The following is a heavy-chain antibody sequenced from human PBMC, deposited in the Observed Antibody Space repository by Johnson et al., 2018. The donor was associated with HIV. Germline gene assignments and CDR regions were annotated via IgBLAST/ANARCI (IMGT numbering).Heavy chain of an antibody. CDR3: ARELGDYYGSGRGVPAFDI. J-gene: IGHJ3*02. CDR1: GFTVMSNY. CDR2: IYSGGNT. D-gene: IGHD3-10*01. V-gene: IGHV3-66*01. Sequence: VQLVESGGGLVQPGGSLRLSCAVSGFTVMSNYMSWVRLSPGRGLEWVSVIYSGGNTYYADSVKGRFTISRDNSKNTLYLQMNSLRAEDTAVYYCARELGDYYGSGRGVPAFDIWGQGTMVTVSS.